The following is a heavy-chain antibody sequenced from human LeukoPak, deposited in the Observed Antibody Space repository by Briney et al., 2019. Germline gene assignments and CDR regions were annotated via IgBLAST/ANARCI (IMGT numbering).Heavy chain of an antibody. CDR2: ISAYNGNT. CDR1: GYTFTSYG. D-gene: IGHD4-17*01. V-gene: IGHV1-18*01. Sequence: GASVKVSCKASGYTFTSYGISWVRQAPGQGLEWMGWISAYNGNTNYAQKLQGRVTMTTDTSTSTAYMELSSLRSEDTAVYYCARRNTVTTNYYYYYYMDVWGKGTTVTVSS. CDR3: ARRNTVTTNYYYYYYMDV. J-gene: IGHJ6*03.